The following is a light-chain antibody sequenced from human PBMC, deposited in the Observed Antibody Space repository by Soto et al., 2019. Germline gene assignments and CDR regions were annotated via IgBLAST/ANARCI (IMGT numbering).Light chain of an antibody. V-gene: IGKV1-12*01. CDR3: EQADISQLT. J-gene: IGKJ4*01. Sequence: DIQMTQSPSSVSASVVDRVTITCRASQAIGDWLAWYQQKPGKAPNLLIYATSTLQSGVPSRFSGRGSETEFSLTISSLQPEDFATYYCEQADISQLTFGGGTRVEI. CDR1: QAIGDW. CDR2: ATS.